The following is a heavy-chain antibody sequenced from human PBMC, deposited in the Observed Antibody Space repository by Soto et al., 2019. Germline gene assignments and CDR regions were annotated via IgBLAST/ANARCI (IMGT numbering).Heavy chain of an antibody. Sequence: ASVKVSCKASGYAFINYYIHWVRQAPGQGLEWMGIINPSGSNTGYAQKFQGRITMTRDTSTSTVYMEVSSLRSDDTAVYYCVRDSGVGVNYQSAWSWGSYFDYWGQGTLVTVSS. V-gene: IGHV1-46*01. CDR3: VRDSGVGVNYQSAWSWGSYFDY. D-gene: IGHD1-7*01. J-gene: IGHJ4*02. CDR2: INPSGSNT. CDR1: GYAFINYY.